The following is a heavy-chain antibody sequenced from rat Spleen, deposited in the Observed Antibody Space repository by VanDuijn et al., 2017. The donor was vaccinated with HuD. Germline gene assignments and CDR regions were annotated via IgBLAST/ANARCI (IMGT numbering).Heavy chain of an antibody. CDR3: TGGNY. CDR1: GFDFNTFA. CDR2: ISVKTLNYAT. J-gene: IGHJ2*01. V-gene: IGHV10-4*01. Sequence: EVQLVGSGGGLVQPKGSLKLSCAASGFDFNTFALTWVRQAPGKGLDWVATISVKTLNYATLYADSVKDRFTISRDDSQSILYLQMNNLKTEDTALYYCTGGNYWGQGVMVTVSS.